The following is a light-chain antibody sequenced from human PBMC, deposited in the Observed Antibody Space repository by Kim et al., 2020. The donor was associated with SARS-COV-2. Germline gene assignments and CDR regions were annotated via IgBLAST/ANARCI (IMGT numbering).Light chain of an antibody. J-gene: IGKJ1*01. V-gene: IGKV1-39*01. CDR3: QQSNVTPRT. CDR2: TAS. CDR1: QTVSNY. Sequence: ASVGDSVTITCRTSQTVSNYLNWYQQKPGKAPKLLIFTASRLQSGVPSRFSGRASETDFTLTITSLQPEDFATYYCQQSNVTPRTFGQGTKVDIK.